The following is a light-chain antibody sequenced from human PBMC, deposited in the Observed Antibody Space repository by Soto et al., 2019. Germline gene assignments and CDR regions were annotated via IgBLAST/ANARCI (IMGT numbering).Light chain of an antibody. J-gene: IGKJ1*01. CDR3: LQHNSYPWT. V-gene: IGKV3-20*01. CDR1: QSLSSGY. Sequence: EIVLTQSPGTLSLSPGERVTLSCRASQSLSSGYLAWYQQKLGQAPRLLIYDASRRATGIPERFSGSRSGTDFTLTISSLQPEDFATYYCLQHNSYPWTFGQGTDVDIK. CDR2: DAS.